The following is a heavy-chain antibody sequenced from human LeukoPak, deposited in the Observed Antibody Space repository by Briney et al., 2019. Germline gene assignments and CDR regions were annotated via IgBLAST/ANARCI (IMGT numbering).Heavy chain of an antibody. CDR3: AKARVTAAGTGAFDV. D-gene: IGHD6-13*01. J-gene: IGHJ3*01. V-gene: IGHV3-23*01. CDR2: FSATDGSA. CDR1: GITVNNYG. Sequence: GGSLRLSCAASGITVNNYGMTWVRQAPGKGLEWVSAFSATDGSAQYADSVRGRFSISRDNSKNSLYLQMNSLGDEDTAVYFCAKARVTAAGTGAFDVWGQGTTVTVSS.